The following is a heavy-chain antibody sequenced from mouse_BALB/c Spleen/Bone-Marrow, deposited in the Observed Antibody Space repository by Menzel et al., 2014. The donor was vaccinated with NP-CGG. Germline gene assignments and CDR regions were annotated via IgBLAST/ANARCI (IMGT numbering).Heavy chain of an antibody. J-gene: IGHJ4*01. CDR1: GFNIKDTY. Sequence: EVQLQQSGAELVKPGASVKLSCTASGFNIKDTYMHWVKQRPEKGLEWIGRIDPANGNTKNDPKFQGKATITADTSSNTAYLQLSSLTSEDTAVYYCARPIFLWGQGTSVTVSS. CDR2: IDPANGNT. V-gene: IGHV14-3*02. CDR3: ARPIFL.